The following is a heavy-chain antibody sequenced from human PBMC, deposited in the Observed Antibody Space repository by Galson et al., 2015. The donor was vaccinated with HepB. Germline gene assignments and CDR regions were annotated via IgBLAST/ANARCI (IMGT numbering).Heavy chain of an antibody. CDR1: GYTFTKYW. V-gene: IGHV5-51*01. CDR2: IYPGDSDV. Sequence: QSGAEVKKPGESLKISCKGSGYTFTKYWIGWVRQMPGKGLEWMGIIYPGDSDVRYSPSFQGQVTISADKSISNAYLQWSSLKASDTAIYYCARRETRMHDFDYWGQGTLVTVSS. D-gene: IGHD1-26*01. J-gene: IGHJ4*02. CDR3: ARRETRMHDFDY.